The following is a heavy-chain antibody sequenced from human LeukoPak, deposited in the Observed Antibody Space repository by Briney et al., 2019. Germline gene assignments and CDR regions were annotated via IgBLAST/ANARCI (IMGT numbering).Heavy chain of an antibody. D-gene: IGHD3-9*01. CDR2: IYYSGST. CDR1: GGSISSSSYY. CDR3: ARLVTIYYSYFDY. V-gene: IGHV4-39*01. Sequence: SETLSLTCTVSGGSISSSSYYWVWIRQPPGKGLEWIGSIYYSGSTYYNPSLKSRVTISVDTSKNQFSLELSSVTAADTAVYYWARLVTIYYSYFDYWGQGTLVTVSS. J-gene: IGHJ4*02.